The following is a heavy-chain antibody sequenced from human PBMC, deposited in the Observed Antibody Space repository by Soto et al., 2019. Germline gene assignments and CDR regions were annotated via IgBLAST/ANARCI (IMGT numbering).Heavy chain of an antibody. V-gene: IGHV4-34*01. D-gene: IGHD5-18*01. Sequence: SETLSLTCAVYGGSFSGYYWTLLRQPPGKGLEWIGEINHSGSTNYNPSLKSRVTISVDTSKNQFSLKLSSVTAADTAVYYCARGRIQLWYPFDYWGQGTLVTVSS. J-gene: IGHJ4*02. CDR3: ARGRIQLWYPFDY. CDR1: GGSFSGYY. CDR2: INHSGST.